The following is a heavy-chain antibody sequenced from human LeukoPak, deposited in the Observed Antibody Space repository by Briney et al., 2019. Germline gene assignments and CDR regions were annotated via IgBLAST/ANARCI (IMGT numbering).Heavy chain of an antibody. J-gene: IGHJ4*02. CDR1: GFTFSNYW. Sequence: PGGSLRLSCAASGFTFSNYWMSWVRQAPGQGLEWVANIKQDGSEKYYVDSVKGRFTISRDNAKNSLYLQMTSLRAEDTAVYYCARGSYDSPDYWGQGTLVTVSS. D-gene: IGHD3-22*01. CDR3: ARGSYDSPDY. V-gene: IGHV3-7*01. CDR2: IKQDGSEK.